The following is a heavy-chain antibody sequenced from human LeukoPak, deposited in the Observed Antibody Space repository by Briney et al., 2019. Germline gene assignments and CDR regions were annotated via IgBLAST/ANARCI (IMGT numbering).Heavy chain of an antibody. J-gene: IGHJ4*02. CDR2: INHSGRN. D-gene: IGHD1-7*01. V-gene: IGHV4-34*01. CDR1: GGSFSGYY. Sequence: SETLSLTCAVYGGSFSGYYWSWVRQPPGKGLEWMGEINHSGRNNHNTYLKSRVTISVDTSKNQFSLMLSSVTAADTAVYYCARATGTKVPPGYWGQGTLVTVSS. CDR3: ARATGTKVPPGY.